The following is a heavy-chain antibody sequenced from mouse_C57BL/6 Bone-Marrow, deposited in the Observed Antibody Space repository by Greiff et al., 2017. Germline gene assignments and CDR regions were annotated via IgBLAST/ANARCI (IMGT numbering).Heavy chain of an antibody. D-gene: IGHD2-4*01. V-gene: IGHV1-4*01. CDR2: INPSSGYP. Sequence: VQLQQSGAELARPGASVKMSCKASGYTFTSYTMHWVKQRPGQGLEWIGYINPSSGYPKYNQKFKDKATLTADKSSSTAYMQLSSLTSEDSAVYYCARASLYDYDCKAWFAYWGQGTLVTVSA. CDR3: ARASLYDYDCKAWFAY. J-gene: IGHJ3*01. CDR1: GYTFTSYT.